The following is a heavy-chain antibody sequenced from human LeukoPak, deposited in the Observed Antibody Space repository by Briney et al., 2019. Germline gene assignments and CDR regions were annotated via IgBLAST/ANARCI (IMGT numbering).Heavy chain of an antibody. CDR3: AREAGRATAYYFDS. J-gene: IGHJ4*02. D-gene: IGHD3-10*01. CDR1: GYTFTGYY. Sequence: ASVKVSCKASGYTFTGYYMHWVRQAPGQGLEWMGWINPNSGGTNYAQKFQGRVTMTRDTSISTAYMELSSLRSEDTAVYYCAREAGRATAYYFDSWGQGTLVTVSS. CDR2: INPNSGGT. V-gene: IGHV1-2*02.